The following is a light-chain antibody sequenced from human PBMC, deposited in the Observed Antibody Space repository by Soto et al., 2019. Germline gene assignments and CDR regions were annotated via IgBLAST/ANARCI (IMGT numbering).Light chain of an antibody. CDR2: WAS. CDR1: QSVLYSSNNKNY. J-gene: IGKJ5*01. V-gene: IGKV4-1*01. Sequence: DIVITQSPESLAVSLGKRATINCKSSQSVLYSSNNKNYLNWYQQKPGQPPKLLIYWASIRESGVPARFSGSGSGTDFTLTISSLRAEDVAVYYCQQYYTSPITFGQGTRLEIK. CDR3: QQYYTSPIT.